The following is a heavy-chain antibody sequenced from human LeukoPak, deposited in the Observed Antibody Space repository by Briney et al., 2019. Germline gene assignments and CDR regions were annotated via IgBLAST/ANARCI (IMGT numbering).Heavy chain of an antibody. V-gene: IGHV3-30*02. CDR1: GFTFSSYG. CDR3: VKEYYYDSSGYYLPDY. J-gene: IGHJ4*02. CDR2: IRYDGSNK. D-gene: IGHD3-22*01. Sequence: GGSLRLSCAASGFTFSSYGMHWVRQAPGKGLEWVAFIRYDGSNKYYADSVKGRFTISRDNSKNTLYLQMNSLRAEDTAVYYCVKEYYYDSSGYYLPDYWGQGTLVTVSS.